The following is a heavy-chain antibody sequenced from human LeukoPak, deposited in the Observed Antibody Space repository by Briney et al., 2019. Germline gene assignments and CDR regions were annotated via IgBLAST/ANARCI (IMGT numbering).Heavy chain of an antibody. D-gene: IGHD5-18*01. J-gene: IGHJ4*02. Sequence: PGGSLRLSCAASGFTFSSYAMHWVRQAPGKGLEWVAVIWYDGSNKYYADSVKGRFTISRDNSKNTLYLQMNSLRAEDTAMYYCARNTARALDYWGQGTLVTVSS. CDR3: ARNTARALDY. CDR2: IWYDGSNK. V-gene: IGHV3-33*08. CDR1: GFTFSSYA.